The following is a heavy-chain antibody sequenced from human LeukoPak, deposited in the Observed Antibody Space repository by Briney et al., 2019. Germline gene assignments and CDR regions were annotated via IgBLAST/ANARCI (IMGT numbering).Heavy chain of an antibody. CDR1: GGSISSGSYY. CDR2: IYTSGST. J-gene: IGHJ4*02. V-gene: IGHV4-61*02. CDR3: AVTSGSYPMYYFDY. Sequence: SQTLSLTSTVSGGSISSGSYYWSWIRQPAGKGLEWIGRIYTSGSTNYNPSLKSRVTISVDTSKNQFSLKLSSVTAADTAVYYCAVTSGSYPMYYFDYWGQGTLVTVSS. D-gene: IGHD1-26*01.